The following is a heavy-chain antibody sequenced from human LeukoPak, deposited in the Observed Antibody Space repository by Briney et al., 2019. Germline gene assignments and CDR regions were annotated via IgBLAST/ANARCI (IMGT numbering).Heavy chain of an antibody. J-gene: IGHJ4*02. CDR2: IYWNNDK. Sequence: SGPTLVKPTQTLTLTCTFSGFSLTTSGVAVGWIRQSPGKALEWLALIYWNNDKHYSPSLKTRLIITKDTSKNQVVLTMTNVDPVDTATYYCAHYTSGSHIGFDYWGQGTLVTVSS. CDR1: GFSLTTSGVA. D-gene: IGHD3-10*01. V-gene: IGHV2-5*01. CDR3: AHYTSGSHIGFDY.